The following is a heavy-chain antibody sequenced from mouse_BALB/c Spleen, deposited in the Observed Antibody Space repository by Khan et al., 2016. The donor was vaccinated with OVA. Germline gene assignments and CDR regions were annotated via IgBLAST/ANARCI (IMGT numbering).Heavy chain of an antibody. J-gene: IGHJ3*01. V-gene: IGHV1S137*01. CDR1: GYTLTDFT. CDR3: ARGGGGDRFAC. Sequence: QIQLVQSGAELVRPGVSVKISCKGSGYTLTDFTMHWVKQSPAKSLEWIGVISTYYGDATHNEKFKGKATLTVDKSSSTAYMELARLTSEDSAFLYWARGGGGDRFACGVQGTLVTVSA. CDR2: ISTYYGDA.